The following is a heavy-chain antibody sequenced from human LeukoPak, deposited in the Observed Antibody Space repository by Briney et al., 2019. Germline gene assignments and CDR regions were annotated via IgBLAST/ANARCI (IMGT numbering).Heavy chain of an antibody. J-gene: IGHJ4*02. CDR2: IYYSWST. V-gene: IGHV4-59*08. CDR1: FGSISSYY. D-gene: IGHD1-26*01. CDR3: ARHVKGATPLFYFDY. Sequence: SETLSLTCTVSFGSISSYYLSLIRQPPGKGLEWIGYIYYSWSTNHNPSLKSRVTISVDPSKNQFSLKLSSVTAADTAVYSCARHVKGATPLFYFDYWGQGTRVTVSS.